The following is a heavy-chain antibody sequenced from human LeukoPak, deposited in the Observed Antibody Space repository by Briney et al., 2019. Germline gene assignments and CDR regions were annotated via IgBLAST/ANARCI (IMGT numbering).Heavy chain of an antibody. CDR1: GFTVSSNY. D-gene: IGHD3-22*01. J-gene: IGHJ3*02. CDR2: IYSGGST. CDR3: ARDLPYYYDSSGGAFDI. V-gene: IGHV3-66*01. Sequence: GGSLRLSCAASGFTVSSNYMSWVRQAPGKGLEWVSVIYSGGSTYYADSVRGRFTISRDNSKNTLYLQMNSLRAEDTAVYYCARDLPYYYDSSGGAFDIWGQGTMVTVSS.